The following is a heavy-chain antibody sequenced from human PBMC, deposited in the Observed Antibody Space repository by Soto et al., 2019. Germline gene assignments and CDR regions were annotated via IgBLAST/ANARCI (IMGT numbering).Heavy chain of an antibody. Sequence: GGSLRLSCAASGLCFSDYTMNWVRQAPGQGLEWVSSISSVSDYIYYAASVKGRFTISRDNAKNSRFLQLNSLRAKDTAVYYCARVGYTYGFLDYWGLGTLVTVSS. D-gene: IGHD5-18*01. V-gene: IGHV3-21*01. J-gene: IGHJ4*02. CDR3: ARVGYTYGFLDY. CDR2: ISSVSDYI. CDR1: GLCFSDYT.